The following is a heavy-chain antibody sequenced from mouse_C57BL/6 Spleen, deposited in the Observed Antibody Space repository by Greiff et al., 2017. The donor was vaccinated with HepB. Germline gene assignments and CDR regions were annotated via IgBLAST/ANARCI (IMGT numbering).Heavy chain of an antibody. Sequence: VQLQQSGPVLARPGASVKMSCKTSGYTFTSYWMHWVNQRPGQGLEWIGAIYPGNSDTSYNQKFKGKAKLTAVTSASTAYMELSSLTNEDSAVYYCTGYYGSSSYWYFDVWGTGTTVTVSS. J-gene: IGHJ1*03. CDR3: TGYYGSSSYWYFDV. CDR2: IYPGNSDT. V-gene: IGHV1-5*01. CDR1: GYTFTSYW. D-gene: IGHD1-1*01.